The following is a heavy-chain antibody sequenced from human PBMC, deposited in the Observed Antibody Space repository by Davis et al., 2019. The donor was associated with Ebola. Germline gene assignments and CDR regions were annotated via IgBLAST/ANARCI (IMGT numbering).Heavy chain of an antibody. V-gene: IGHV3-74*01. CDR3: AKCGSSTSFLINYYYYGMDV. Sequence: PGGSLRLSCAASGFTISRYWMYWVRHVTGKGLVWVSRINSDGSSTSYADSVEGRFTISRDNAKNTLDLQMNSLRAEDTAVYYCAKCGSSTSFLINYYYYGMDVWGQGTTVTVSS. J-gene: IGHJ6*02. D-gene: IGHD2-2*01. CDR2: INSDGSST. CDR1: GFTISRYW.